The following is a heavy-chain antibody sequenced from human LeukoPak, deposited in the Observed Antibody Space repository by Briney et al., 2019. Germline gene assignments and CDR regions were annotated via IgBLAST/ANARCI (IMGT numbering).Heavy chain of an antibody. Sequence: GGSLRLSCVVSGFNFDNYGMHWVRQAPGKGLEWVAVISYDGSNKYYADSVKGRFTISRDNSKNTLYLQMNSLRAEDTAVYYCASAPPQWTPYLDYWGQGTLVTVSS. CDR2: ISYDGSNK. V-gene: IGHV3-30*03. J-gene: IGHJ4*02. CDR3: ASAPPQWTPYLDY. CDR1: GFNFDNYG. D-gene: IGHD6-19*01.